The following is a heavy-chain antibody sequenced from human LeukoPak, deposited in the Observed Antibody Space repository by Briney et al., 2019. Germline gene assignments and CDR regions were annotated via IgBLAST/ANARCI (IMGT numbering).Heavy chain of an antibody. V-gene: IGHV3-33*01. CDR3: ARDRSSYFDY. CDR2: IWYDGSNK. CDR1: GFTFSSYG. D-gene: IGHD1-26*01. J-gene: IGHJ4*02. Sequence: GRSLRLSCAASGFTFSSYGMHWVRQAPGKGLEWVAVIWYDGSNKYYADSVKGRLTISRDNSKNTLYLQMNSLRAEDTAVYYCARDRSSYFDYWGQGTLVTVSS.